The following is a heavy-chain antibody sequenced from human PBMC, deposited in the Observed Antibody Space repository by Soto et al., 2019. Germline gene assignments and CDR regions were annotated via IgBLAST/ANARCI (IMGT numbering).Heavy chain of an antibody. CDR1: GFTFSNAW. V-gene: IGHV3-15*07. D-gene: IGHD3-22*01. J-gene: IGHJ4*01. Sequence: GSLRLCCAASGFTFSNAWINWVRQAPGKGLEWVGRIKSKTDGGTTDYAAPVKGRFAISRDDSKNMVYLQMNSLKTDDIVLFYCTTDSYSTMILVRFDYWGHGTLVTVSS. CDR2: IKSKTDGGTT. CDR3: TTDSYSTMILVRFDY.